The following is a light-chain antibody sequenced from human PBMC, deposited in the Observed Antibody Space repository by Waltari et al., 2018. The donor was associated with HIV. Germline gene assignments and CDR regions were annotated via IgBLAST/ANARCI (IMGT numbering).Light chain of an antibody. CDR1: SSDVGGYNL. CDR2: EVS. V-gene: IGLV2-23*02. CDR3: CAYAGSTTYVI. J-gene: IGLJ2*01. Sequence: QSALTQPASVSGSPGQSITLSCTGTSSDVGGYNLVSCYQQYPGKAPKLMIYEVSKRPSGVSNRFSGSKSGNTASLTISGLQAEDEADYYCCAYAGSTTYVIFGGGTKLTVL.